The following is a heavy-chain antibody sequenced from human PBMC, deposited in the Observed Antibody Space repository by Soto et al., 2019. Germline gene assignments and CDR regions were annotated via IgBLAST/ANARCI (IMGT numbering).Heavy chain of an antibody. D-gene: IGHD3-9*01. CDR2: ISAYNGNT. J-gene: IGHJ3*02. Sequence: ASVKVSCKASGYTFTSYGIIWVRQAPGQGLEWMGWISAYNGNTNYAQKLQGRVTMTTDTSTSTAYMELRSLRSDDTAVYYCARRIYDILTGYHDAFDIWGQGTMVTLS. CDR1: GYTFTSYG. CDR3: ARRIYDILTGYHDAFDI. V-gene: IGHV1-18*01.